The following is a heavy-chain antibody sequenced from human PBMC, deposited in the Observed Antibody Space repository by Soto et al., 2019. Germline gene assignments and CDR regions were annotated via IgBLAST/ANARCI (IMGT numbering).Heavy chain of an antibody. CDR3: ARVRYCSGGSCFDY. J-gene: IGHJ4*02. Sequence: PSETLSLTCTVSGGSVSSGSYYWSWIRQPPGKGLEWIGYIYYSGSTNYNPSLKSRVTISVDTSKNQFSLKLSSVTAADTAVYYCARVRYCSGGSCFDYWGQRTLFTVSS. CDR2: IYYSGST. D-gene: IGHD2-15*01. V-gene: IGHV4-61*01. CDR1: GGSVSSGSYY.